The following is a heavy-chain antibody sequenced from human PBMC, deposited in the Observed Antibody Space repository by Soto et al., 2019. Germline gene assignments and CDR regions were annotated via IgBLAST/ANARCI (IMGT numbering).Heavy chain of an antibody. D-gene: IGHD3-16*01. Sequence: GGSLRLSCAASGFTFSSYWMHWVRQAPGKGRVWVSRFNSDGSSTSYAGSVKVRFTISRDNAKNTLYLQMNRLRAEDTAVYYCARDKKISAYYDYISGSSLPPDDAFDIWGQGTMVTVSS. CDR2: FNSDGSST. CDR1: GFTFSSYW. J-gene: IGHJ3*02. CDR3: ARDKKISAYYDYISGSSLPPDDAFDI. V-gene: IGHV3-74*01.